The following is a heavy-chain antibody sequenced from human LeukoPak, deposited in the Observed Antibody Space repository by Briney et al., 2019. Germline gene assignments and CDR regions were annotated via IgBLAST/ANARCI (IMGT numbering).Heavy chain of an antibody. V-gene: IGHV1-69*01. CDR3: ARDSGYYYDSSGLDY. CDR2: IIPIFGTA. CDR1: GGTFSSYA. Sequence: ASVKVSCKASGGTFSSYAISWVRQAPGQGLEWMGGIIPIFGTANYAQKFQGRVTITVDESTSTAYMELSSLRSEDTAVYYCARDSGYYYDSSGLDYWGQGTLVTVSS. D-gene: IGHD3-22*01. J-gene: IGHJ4*02.